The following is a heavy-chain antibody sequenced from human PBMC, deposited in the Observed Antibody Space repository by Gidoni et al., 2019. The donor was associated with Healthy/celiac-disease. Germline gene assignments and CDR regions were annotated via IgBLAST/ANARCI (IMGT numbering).Heavy chain of an antibody. D-gene: IGHD3-9*01. CDR3: ARVGQSYDILTGYNPWADYGIDV. CDR2: MTSSSSYP. Sequence: VQLVESGGGVGKPGGVMRLSWAASGVIFGDYSMSEIRKAPGKGRGCVSYMTSSSSYPTYAYSLKGQFTISRDNAKNSLYLQMNSLRAKDTAMYYCARVGQSYDILTGYNPWADYGIDVWGQGTTVTVSS. J-gene: IGHJ6*02. V-gene: IGHV3-11*05. CDR1: GVIFGDYS.